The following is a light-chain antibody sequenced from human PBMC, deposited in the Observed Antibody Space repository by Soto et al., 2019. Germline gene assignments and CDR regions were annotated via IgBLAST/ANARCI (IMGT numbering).Light chain of an antibody. Sequence: DIQMTQSPSTLSASVGDRVTITCRASQTVNTWVAWYQQKPGKAPKVLIFDASSLKTGVPSRFSGSGSGTEFTLTISNLQPDDFATYYCQQYDSYSSGPFGQGTKVDIK. CDR1: QTVNTW. CDR2: DAS. CDR3: QQYDSYSSGP. J-gene: IGKJ1*01. V-gene: IGKV1-5*01.